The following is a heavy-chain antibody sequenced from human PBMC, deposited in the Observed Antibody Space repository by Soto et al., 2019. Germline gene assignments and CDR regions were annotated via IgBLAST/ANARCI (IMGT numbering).Heavy chain of an antibody. V-gene: IGHV4-31*03. Sequence: PSETLSLTCTVSGGSISSGGYYWSWIRQHPGKGLEWIGEINHSGSTNYNPSLKSRVTISVDTSKNQFSLKLSSVTAADTAVYYCARAVAGTKDIVVVVAATPYYYYYGMDVWGQGTTVTVSS. CDR3: ARAVAGTKDIVVVVAATPYYYYYGMDV. J-gene: IGHJ6*02. CDR2: INHSGST. CDR1: GGSISSGGYY. D-gene: IGHD2-15*01.